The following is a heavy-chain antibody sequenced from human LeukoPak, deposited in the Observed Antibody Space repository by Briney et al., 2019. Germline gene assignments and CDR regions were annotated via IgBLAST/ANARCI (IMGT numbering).Heavy chain of an antibody. J-gene: IGHJ3*02. CDR1: GGSISSSNW. CDR3: ARERDETGYYYDSSGYYLGSAFDI. D-gene: IGHD3-22*01. V-gene: IGHV4-4*02. Sequence: SGTLSLTCAVSGGSISSSNWWSWVRQPPGKGLEWIGEIYHSGSTNYNPSLKSRVTISVDKSKNQFSLKLSSVTAADTAVYYCARERDETGYYYDSSGYYLGSAFDIWGQGTMVTVSS. CDR2: IYHSGST.